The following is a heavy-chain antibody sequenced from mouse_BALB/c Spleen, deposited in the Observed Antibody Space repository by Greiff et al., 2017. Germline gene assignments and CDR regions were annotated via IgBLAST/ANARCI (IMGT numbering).Heavy chain of an antibody. V-gene: IGHV2-9*02. D-gene: IGHD2-1*01. CDR2: IWAGGST. J-gene: IGHJ2*01. CDR3: ARDGGYGNYGYFDY. CDR1: GFSLTSYG. Sequence: VQLLESGPGLVAPSQSLSLTCTVSGFSLTSYGVHWVRQPPGKGLEWLGVIWAGGSTNYNSALMSRLSISNDNSKSQVFLKMNSLQTDDTAMYYCARDGGYGNYGYFDYWGQGTTLTVSS.